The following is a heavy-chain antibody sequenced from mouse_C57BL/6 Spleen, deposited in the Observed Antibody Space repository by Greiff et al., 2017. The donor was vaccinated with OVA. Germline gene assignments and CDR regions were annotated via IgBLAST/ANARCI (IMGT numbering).Heavy chain of an antibody. CDR2: INYDGSST. J-gene: IGHJ2*01. D-gene: IGHD4-1*01. V-gene: IGHV5-16*01. Sequence: EVKLVESEGGLVQPGSSMKLSCTASGFTFSDYYMAWVRQVPEKGLEWVANINYDGSSTYYLDSLKSRFIISRDNAKNILYLQMSSLKSEDTATYYCAREGLTEGFDYWGQGTTLTVSS. CDR3: AREGLTEGFDY. CDR1: GFTFSDYY.